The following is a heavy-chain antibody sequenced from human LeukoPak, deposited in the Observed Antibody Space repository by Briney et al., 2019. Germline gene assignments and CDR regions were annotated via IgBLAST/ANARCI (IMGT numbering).Heavy chain of an antibody. CDR1: GFTFSSYE. D-gene: IGHD1-26*01. V-gene: IGHV3-48*03. CDR3: AIVWVGATDY. J-gene: IGHJ4*02. Sequence: PGGSLRLSCAASGFTFSSYEMNWVRQAPGKGLEWVSYISSSGSTIYYADSVKGRFTISRDNAKNSLYLQMNSLRAEDTAVYYCAIVWVGATDYWGQGTLVTVSS. CDR2: ISSSGSTI.